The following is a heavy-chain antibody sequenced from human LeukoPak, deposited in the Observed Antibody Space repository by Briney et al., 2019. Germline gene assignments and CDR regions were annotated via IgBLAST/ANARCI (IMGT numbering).Heavy chain of an antibody. CDR3: ARITLGSLGI. CDR2: ISSSSSYI. J-gene: IGHJ3*02. V-gene: IGHV3-21*01. CDR1: GFTFSSYS. Sequence: GGSLRLSCAASGFTFSSYSMNWVRQAPGKGLEWVSSISSSSSYIYYADSVKGGFTISRDNAKNSLYLQMNSLRAEDTAVYYCARITLGSLGIWGQGTMVTVSS. D-gene: IGHD2-15*01.